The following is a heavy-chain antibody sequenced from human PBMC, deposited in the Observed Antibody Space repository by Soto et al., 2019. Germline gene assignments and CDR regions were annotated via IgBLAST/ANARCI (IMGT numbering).Heavy chain of an antibody. V-gene: IGHV4-34*01. CDR2: INHSGST. CDR1: GGSFSGYY. J-gene: IGHJ4*02. Sequence: ASETLSLTCAVYGGSFSGYYWSWIRQPPGKGLEWIGEINHSGSTNYNPSLKSRVTISVDTSKNQFSLKLSSVTAADTAVYYCARDRFLIRYSSSWYHSQFYYWGQGTLVTVSS. CDR3: ARDRFLIRYSSSWYHSQFYY. D-gene: IGHD6-13*01.